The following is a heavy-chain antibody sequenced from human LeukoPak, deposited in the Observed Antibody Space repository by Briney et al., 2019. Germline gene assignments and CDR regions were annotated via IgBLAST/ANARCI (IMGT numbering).Heavy chain of an antibody. Sequence: GGSLRLSCAASGFTFDDYAMHWVRQAPGKGLEWVSGISWNSGSIGYADSVKGRFTISRDNAKNSLYLQMNSLRAEDTALYYCARVSCSSTSCYGGYYYYMDVWGKGTTVTVSS. D-gene: IGHD2-2*01. CDR1: GFTFDDYA. V-gene: IGHV3-9*01. CDR2: ISWNSGSI. CDR3: ARVSCSSTSCYGGYYYYMDV. J-gene: IGHJ6*03.